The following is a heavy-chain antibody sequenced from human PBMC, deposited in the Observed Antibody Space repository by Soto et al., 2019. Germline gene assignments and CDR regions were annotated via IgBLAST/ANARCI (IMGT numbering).Heavy chain of an antibody. V-gene: IGHV1-3*01. Sequence: ASVKVSCQASGYTFTGYAMHWVRQAPGQRLEWMGWINPDNGYTKYSQKFQGRVTMTRDTSISTAYMELSSLRSEDTAIYYCARTDGDLDVWGQGTTVTVSS. CDR1: GYTFTGYA. CDR3: ARTDGDLDV. D-gene: IGHD4-17*01. J-gene: IGHJ6*02. CDR2: INPDNGYT.